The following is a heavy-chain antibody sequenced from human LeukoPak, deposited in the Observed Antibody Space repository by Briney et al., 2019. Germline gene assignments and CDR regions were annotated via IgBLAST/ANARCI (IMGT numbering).Heavy chain of an antibody. CDR2: MYYSGST. CDR3: ARERREQLLPPYTRFVTYFDY. J-gene: IGHJ4*02. D-gene: IGHD1/OR15-1a*01. Sequence: SETLSLTCTVSGDSIISYYWGWIRQPPGKGLEWIGSMYYSGSTYYNPSLKSRVTISVDTSKNQFSLKLSSVTAADTAVYYCARERREQLLPPYTRFVTYFDYWGQGSLVTVSS. V-gene: IGHV4-39*07. CDR1: GDSIISYY.